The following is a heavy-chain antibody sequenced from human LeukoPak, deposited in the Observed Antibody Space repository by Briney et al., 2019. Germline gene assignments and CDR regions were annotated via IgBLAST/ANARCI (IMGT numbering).Heavy chain of an antibody. CDR3: ARQAEYDILTGYSYFDY. CDR1: GGTFSSYA. CDR2: IIPIFGTA. J-gene: IGHJ4*02. D-gene: IGHD3-9*01. V-gene: IGHV1-69*06. Sequence: SVKVSCKASGGTFSSYAISWVRQGPGQGLEWMGGIIPIFGTANYAQKFQGRVTITADKSTSTAYMELSSLRSEDTAVYYCARQAEYDILTGYSYFDYWGQGTLVTVSS.